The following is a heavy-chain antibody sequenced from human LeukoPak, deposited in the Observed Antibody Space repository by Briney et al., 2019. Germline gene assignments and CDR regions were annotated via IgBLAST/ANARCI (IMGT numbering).Heavy chain of an antibody. CDR3: ATYDSSGYPTSYFDY. V-gene: IGHV4-30-4*01. J-gene: IGHJ4*02. CDR1: GGSISSGDYY. Sequence: SQTLSLTCTVSGGSISSGDYYWSWIRQPPGTGLEWIGYIYYSGSTYYNPSLKSRVTISVDTSKNQFSLKLSSVTAADTAVYYCATYDSSGYPTSYFDYWGQGTLVTVSS. CDR2: IYYSGST. D-gene: IGHD3-22*01.